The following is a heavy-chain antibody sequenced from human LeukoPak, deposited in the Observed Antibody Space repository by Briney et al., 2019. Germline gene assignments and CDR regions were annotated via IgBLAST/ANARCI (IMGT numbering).Heavy chain of an antibody. CDR2: ISYDGGIK. CDR3: ARVGSGSYLKGYFDY. Sequence: GRSLRLSCAASRFTFSNYGMPWVRQGPGKGPEWVAVISYDGGIKYYADSVKGRFTISRDNSKNTLHLQMNSLRTGDTAFYYCARVGSGSYLKGYFDYWGQGTLVSVSS. D-gene: IGHD3-16*02. V-gene: IGHV3-30*03. J-gene: IGHJ4*02. CDR1: RFTFSNYG.